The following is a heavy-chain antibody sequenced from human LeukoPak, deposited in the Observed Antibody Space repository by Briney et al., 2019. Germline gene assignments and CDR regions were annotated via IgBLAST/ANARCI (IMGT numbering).Heavy chain of an antibody. J-gene: IGHJ4*02. CDR3: TRDRVAGF. CDR2: IKQDGSEK. D-gene: IGHD6-19*01. CDR1: GFIFSRYW. V-gene: IGHV3-7*01. Sequence: PGGSLRLSCAAAGFIFSRYWMSWVRQAPGKGLEWVAYIKQDGSEKYYVASVKGLFTISRDNAKNSLYLQMNSLRDDDTAVYYCTRDRVAGFWGQGTLVAVSS.